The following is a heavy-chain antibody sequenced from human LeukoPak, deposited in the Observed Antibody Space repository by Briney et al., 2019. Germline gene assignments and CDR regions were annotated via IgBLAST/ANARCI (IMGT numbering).Heavy chain of an antibody. CDR2: INPNSGGT. D-gene: IGHD2-15*01. Sequence: ASVKVSCKASGYTFTGYYMHWVRQAPGQGLEWMGWINPNSGGTNYAQKFQGRVTMTRDTSISTAYMELSRLRSDDTAVYYCARTGIGNCSGGSCYPQGWFDPWGQGTLGTVSS. CDR1: GYTFTGYY. J-gene: IGHJ5*02. V-gene: IGHV1-2*02. CDR3: ARTGIGNCSGGSCYPQGWFDP.